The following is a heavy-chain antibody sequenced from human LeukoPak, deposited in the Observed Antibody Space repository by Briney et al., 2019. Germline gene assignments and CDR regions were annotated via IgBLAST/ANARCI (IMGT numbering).Heavy chain of an antibody. Sequence: ASVKVSCKASGYTFTNDAINWVRQAPGQGLEWMGWMNPNSGDTGYGQKFQGRVTFTRDTSISAAFMELWDLRSEDTAVYYCARDGIAARIFDVWGQGTMVTVSS. V-gene: IGHV1-8*03. D-gene: IGHD6-6*01. CDR3: ARDGIAARIFDV. CDR2: MNPNSGDT. J-gene: IGHJ3*01. CDR1: GYTFTNDA.